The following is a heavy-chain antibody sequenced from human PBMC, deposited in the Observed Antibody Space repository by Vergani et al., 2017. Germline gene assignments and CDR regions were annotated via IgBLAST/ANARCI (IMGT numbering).Heavy chain of an antibody. CDR2: ISGSGGST. D-gene: IGHD2-2*01. V-gene: IGHV3-23*01. J-gene: IGHJ4*02. Sequence: EVQLLESGGGLVQPGGSLRLSCAASGFTFSSYAMSWVRQAPGKGLEWVSTISGSGGSTYYAASVKGRFTISRDNSKNTLYLQMNSLRAEDTAVYFCAKRPAAGIDSWGQGTLVTVSS. CDR3: AKRPAAGIDS. CDR1: GFTFSSYA.